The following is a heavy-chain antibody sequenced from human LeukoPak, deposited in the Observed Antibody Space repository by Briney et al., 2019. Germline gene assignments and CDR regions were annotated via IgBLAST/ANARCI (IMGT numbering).Heavy chain of an antibody. CDR2: FDPEDGET. D-gene: IGHD3-22*01. J-gene: IGHJ4*02. CDR1: GYTLTELS. CDR3: ARGTPYSGYLVY. Sequence: ASVKVSCKVSGYTLTELSMHWVRQAPGKGLEWMGGFDPEDGETIYAQKFQGRVTMTEDTSTDTAYMELSSLRSEDTAVYYCARGTPYSGYLVYWGQGTLVTVSS. V-gene: IGHV1-24*01.